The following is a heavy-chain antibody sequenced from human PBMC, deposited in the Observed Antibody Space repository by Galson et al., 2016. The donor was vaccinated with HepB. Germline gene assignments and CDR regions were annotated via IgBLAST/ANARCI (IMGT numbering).Heavy chain of an antibody. V-gene: IGHV3-23*01. D-gene: IGHD1-26*01. CDR2: ISRSGDST. J-gene: IGHJ6*04. CDR1: GFTFSNYG. Sequence: SLRLSCAASGFTFSNYGMTWVRQAPGKGLEVVSSISRSGDSTDYADSVKGRFTISRDISKNTLSLQMNSLTADDTAIYYCVQGSTAPAVWGKGTTVTVSS. CDR3: VQGSTAPAV.